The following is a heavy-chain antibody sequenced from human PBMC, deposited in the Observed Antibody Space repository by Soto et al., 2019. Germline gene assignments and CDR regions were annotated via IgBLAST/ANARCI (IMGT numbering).Heavy chain of an antibody. V-gene: IGHV4-4*02. CDR3: EISYSSSWYYYGMDV. J-gene: IGHJ6*02. D-gene: IGHD6-13*01. CDR1: GGSISSSNW. Sequence: QVQLQESGPGLVKPSGTLSLTCAVSGGSISSSNWWRWVRQPPGKGLEWIGEIYHSGSTNYNPSLKSRVTISVDTSKNQFSLKLRSVTAADTAVYYGEISYSSSWYYYGMDVWGQGTTVTVSS. CDR2: IYHSGST.